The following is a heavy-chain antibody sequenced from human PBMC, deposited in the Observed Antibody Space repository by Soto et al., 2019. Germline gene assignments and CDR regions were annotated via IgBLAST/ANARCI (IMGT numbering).Heavy chain of an antibody. CDR1: GYTFSNYD. CDR2: VNPNNGDT. CDR3: AKVSRKGSAIDFDY. V-gene: IGHV1-8*01. D-gene: IGHD3-10*01. J-gene: IGHJ4*02. Sequence: QVQLVQSGAELKKPGASVKVSCKASGYTFSNYDMNWVRQATGQGPEWIGWVNPNNGDTGYAQKFQGRVTLTTDISPTTDYMDLTSLRSEDTAIYYCAKVSRKGSAIDFDYWGQGTLITVSS.